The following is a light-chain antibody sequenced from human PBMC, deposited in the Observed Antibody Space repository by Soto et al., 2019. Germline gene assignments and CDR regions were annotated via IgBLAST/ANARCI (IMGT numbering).Light chain of an antibody. CDR3: HQYSRWQGT. V-gene: IGKV1-5*03. Sequence: IQLTQSPSTLSASVGDRVTITCRASQSIETWLAWYQQKPGKAPKLLIFKASNLESGVPSRFSGSGSETEFTLTISSLQPDDFATYYCHQYSRWQGTFGQGTKVEIK. J-gene: IGKJ1*01. CDR1: QSIETW. CDR2: KAS.